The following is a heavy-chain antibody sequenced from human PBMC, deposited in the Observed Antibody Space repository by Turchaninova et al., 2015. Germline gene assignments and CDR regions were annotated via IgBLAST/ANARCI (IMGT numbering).Heavy chain of an antibody. Sequence: GASVKVSCKASGYSFSSYGIGWVRQAPGQGLEWVGWISAYNGNTKYAHRLQGRVTMTTDTSTSTAYLELRSLRSDDTGIFYCARGHDAYDGSDTREFLYWGQGTLVTVSS. CDR1: GYSFSSYG. V-gene: IGHV1-18*04. CDR3: ARGHDAYDGSDTREFLY. CDR2: ISAYNGNT. J-gene: IGHJ4*02. D-gene: IGHD3-22*01.